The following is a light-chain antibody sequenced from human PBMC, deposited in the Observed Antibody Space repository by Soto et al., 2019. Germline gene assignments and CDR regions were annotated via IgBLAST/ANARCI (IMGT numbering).Light chain of an antibody. CDR3: TSYTVSTPVV. CDR2: EVS. J-gene: IGLJ2*01. Sequence: QSALTQPASVSGSPGQSITISCTGTNSDIGGFPYVSWYQQHPGKAPKPMIYEVSNRPSGISNRFSGSKSGNTASLTISGLQAEDEADYYCTSYTVSTPVVFGGGTKLTVL. CDR1: NSDIGGFPY. V-gene: IGLV2-14*01.